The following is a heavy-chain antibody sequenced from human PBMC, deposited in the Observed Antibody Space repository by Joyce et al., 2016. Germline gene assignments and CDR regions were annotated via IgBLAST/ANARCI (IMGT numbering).Heavy chain of an antibody. CDR2: IYYSGAT. V-gene: IGHV4-39*01. CDR1: GGSVTSGNYY. D-gene: IGHD6-19*01. CDR3: ARQGQWRRGF. J-gene: IGHJ1*01. Sequence: QLQLRESGPGLVKPSEALSLTCTVSGGSVTSGNYYWGWIRQPPGKGLEWIGSIYYSGATYYNPSLKSRVTISVDRSKNQFSLKLNSVTAADTAVYYCARQGQWRRGFWGQGTLVTVSS.